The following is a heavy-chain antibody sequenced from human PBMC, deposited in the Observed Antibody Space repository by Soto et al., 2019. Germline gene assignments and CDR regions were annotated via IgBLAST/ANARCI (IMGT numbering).Heavy chain of an antibody. Sequence: QVQLQESGPGLVKPSQTLSLTCTVSGGSISSGGYYWSWIRQHPGKGLEWIGYIYYSGSTYYNPSLNSRLTISVDKAKNQFARKLSSVTAADTAVYYCARGRGIVATNNRELLFASWVQGTLGTVSS. CDR2: IYYSGST. J-gene: IGHJ4*02. CDR3: ARGRGIVATNNRELLFAS. D-gene: IGHD5-12*01. V-gene: IGHV4-31*03. CDR1: GGSISSGGYY.